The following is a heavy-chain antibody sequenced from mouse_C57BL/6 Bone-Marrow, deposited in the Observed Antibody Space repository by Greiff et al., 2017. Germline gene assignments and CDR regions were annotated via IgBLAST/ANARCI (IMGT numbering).Heavy chain of an antibody. Sequence: EVKLEESGPGLVKPSQSLPLTCSVTGYSITSGYYWNWIRQLPGNQLEWMGYIRYDGSNNYNPSLKNRISITLDTSKNQFFLKLNSVTTEDAATYYCARAVRLDVWGTGTTVTVSS. J-gene: IGHJ1*03. D-gene: IGHD2-14*01. V-gene: IGHV3-6*01. CDR3: ARAVRLDV. CDR1: GYSITSGYY. CDR2: IRYDGSN.